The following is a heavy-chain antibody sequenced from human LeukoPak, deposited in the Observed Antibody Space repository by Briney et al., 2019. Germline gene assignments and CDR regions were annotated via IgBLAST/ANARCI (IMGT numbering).Heavy chain of an antibody. Sequence: SETLSLTCAVYGGSFSGYYWSWIRQPPGRGLEWIGEINHSGSTNYNPSLKSRVTISVGTSKNQFSLKLSSVTAADTAVYYCARAPQRLIYDSSGYFDYWGQGTLVTVSS. V-gene: IGHV4-34*01. J-gene: IGHJ4*02. CDR1: GGSFSGYY. D-gene: IGHD3-22*01. CDR2: INHSGST. CDR3: ARAPQRLIYDSSGYFDY.